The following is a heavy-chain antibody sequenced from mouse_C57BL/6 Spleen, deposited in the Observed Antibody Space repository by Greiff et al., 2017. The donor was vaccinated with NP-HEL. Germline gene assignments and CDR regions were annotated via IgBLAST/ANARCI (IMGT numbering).Heavy chain of an antibody. Sequence: EVMLVESGGGLVQPKGSLKLSCAASGFSFNTYAMNWVRQAPGKGLEWVARIRSKSNNYATYYADSVKDRFTISRDDSESMLYLQMNNLKTEDTAMYYCVRRGRYYAMDYWGQGTSVTVSS. CDR3: VRRGRYYAMDY. CDR1: GFSFNTYA. V-gene: IGHV10-1*01. CDR2: IRSKSNNYAT. J-gene: IGHJ4*01.